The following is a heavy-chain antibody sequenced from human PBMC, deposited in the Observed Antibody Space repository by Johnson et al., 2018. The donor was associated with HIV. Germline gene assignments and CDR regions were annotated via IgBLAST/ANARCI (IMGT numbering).Heavy chain of an antibody. CDR1: GFTFSSYD. J-gene: IGHJ3*02. D-gene: IGHD2-15*01. V-gene: IGHV3-13*01. CDR3: VRGCGSRNTSPCYDAFDI. Sequence: VQLVESGGGLVQPGGSLRLSCAASGFTFSSYDMHWVRQATGKGLEWVSAIGTAGDTYYPGSVKGRFTISRDDSKNSLYLQMNSLKTEDTAVYYCVRGCGSRNTSPCYDAFDIWGQGTMVTVSS. CDR2: IGTAGDT.